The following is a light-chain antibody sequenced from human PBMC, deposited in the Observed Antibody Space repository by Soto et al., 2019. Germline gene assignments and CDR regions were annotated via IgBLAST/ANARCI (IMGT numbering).Light chain of an antibody. CDR1: QSVSSNY. CDR3: KQYSNSPPT. Sequence: EIVLTQSPGTLSLSPGERATLSCRASQSVSSNYLAWYQQKPGQAPRLLIYGASTRATGIPDRFSGSGSGTDFTLTVSRLKPEDYSVYYCKQYSNSPPTFGQGTKVEIK. V-gene: IGKV3-20*01. J-gene: IGKJ1*01. CDR2: GAS.